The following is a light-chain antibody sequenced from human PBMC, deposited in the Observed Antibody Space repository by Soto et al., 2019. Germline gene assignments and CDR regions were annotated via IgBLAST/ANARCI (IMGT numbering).Light chain of an antibody. V-gene: IGLV2-23*01. CDR3: CSYAGSSTFSV. Sequence: QSVLTQPASVSGSPGQSITISCTGTSSDVGSYNLVSWYQQHPGKAPKLMIYGGSKRPSGVSNRFSGSKSGNTASLTISGLQAEDEADYYGCSYAGSSTFSVFGAGTNATV. CDR1: SSDVGSYNL. J-gene: IGLJ1*01. CDR2: GGS.